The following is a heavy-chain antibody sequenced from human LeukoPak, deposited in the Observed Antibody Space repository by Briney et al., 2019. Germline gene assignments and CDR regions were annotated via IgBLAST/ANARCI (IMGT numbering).Heavy chain of an antibody. Sequence: PGGSLRLSCAASGFTFSSYGMHWVRQAPGKGLEWVAFIRYDGSNKYYADSVKGRFTISRDNSKNTLYLQMNSLRAEDTAVYYCAKDQVGHYDSSGYYSSPGDYWGQGTLVTVSS. D-gene: IGHD3-22*01. CDR3: AKDQVGHYDSSGYYSSPGDY. CDR2: IRYDGSNK. CDR1: GFTFSSYG. V-gene: IGHV3-30*02. J-gene: IGHJ4*02.